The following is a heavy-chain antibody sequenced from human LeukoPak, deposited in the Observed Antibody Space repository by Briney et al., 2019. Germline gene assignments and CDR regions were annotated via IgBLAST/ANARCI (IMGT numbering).Heavy chain of an antibody. Sequence: PSQTLSLTCTVSGGSISSGAYYWTWIRQHPGKGLEWIAYIYYSGSTYYNPSLKSRVTISVDTSKNQFSLKLSSVTAADTAVYYCARDGRRYSSSWYYFDYWGQGTLVTVSS. CDR1: GGSISSGAYY. CDR2: IYYSGST. CDR3: ARDGRRYSSSWYYFDY. J-gene: IGHJ4*02. D-gene: IGHD6-13*01. V-gene: IGHV4-31*03.